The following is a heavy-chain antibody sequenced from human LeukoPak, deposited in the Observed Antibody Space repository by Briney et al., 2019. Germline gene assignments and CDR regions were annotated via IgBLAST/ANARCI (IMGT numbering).Heavy chain of an antibody. D-gene: IGHD3-10*01. J-gene: IGHJ4*02. CDR3: AREIGGRESSFDY. Sequence: ASVKVSCKASGYTFTSYDINWVRQATGQGLEWMGWMNPNSGNTGYAQKFQGRVTITRNTSISTAYMELSRLRSDDTAVYYCAREIGGRESSFDYWGQGTLVTVSS. CDR2: MNPNSGNT. CDR1: GYTFTSYD. V-gene: IGHV1-8*03.